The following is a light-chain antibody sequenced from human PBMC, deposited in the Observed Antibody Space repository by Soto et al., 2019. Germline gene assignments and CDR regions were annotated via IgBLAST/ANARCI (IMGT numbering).Light chain of an antibody. Sequence: DIQMTQSPSSLSTSVGDRVTITCRASQGISNYLAWYQQKPGKVPKLLIYAASTLQSVVPSRFSGSGSGTDFTLTISSLQTEDVATYYCQKYNSGPWTFGQGTKVEIK. CDR1: QGISNY. CDR2: AAS. J-gene: IGKJ1*01. CDR3: QKYNSGPWT. V-gene: IGKV1-27*01.